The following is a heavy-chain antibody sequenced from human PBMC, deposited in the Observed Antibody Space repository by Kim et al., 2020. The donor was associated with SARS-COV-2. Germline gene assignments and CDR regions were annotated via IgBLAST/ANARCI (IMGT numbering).Heavy chain of an antibody. CDR2: LMEDGRGQ. J-gene: IGHJ4*02. CDR3: ERDPNYDSSGPRCY. D-gene: IGHD3-22*01. Sequence: GGSLRLSCAASGFAFSRYWMTWVRQAPGKGLGGVANLMEDGRGQSSVDSVKGRFTFSRTTAKTSLYLKMNSLRAEETAVYYCERDPNYDSSGPRCYWGQGTLVTVSS. V-gene: IGHV3-7*01. CDR1: GFAFSRYW.